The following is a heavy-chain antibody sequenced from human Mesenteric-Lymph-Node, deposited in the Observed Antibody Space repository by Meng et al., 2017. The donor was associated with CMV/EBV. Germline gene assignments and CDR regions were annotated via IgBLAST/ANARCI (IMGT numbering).Heavy chain of an antibody. CDR3: ARGQYYDFWSGYSPYYYYYGMDV. D-gene: IGHD3-3*01. J-gene: IGHJ6*02. CDR2: ISYDGSNK. V-gene: IGHV3-30-3*01. Sequence: GESLKISCAASGFTFSSYAMHWVRQAPGKGLEWVAVISYDGSNKYYADSVKGRFTISRDNSKNTLYLQMNSLRAEDTAVYYCARGQYYDFWSGYSPYYYYYGMDVWGQGTTVTVSS. CDR1: GFTFSSYA.